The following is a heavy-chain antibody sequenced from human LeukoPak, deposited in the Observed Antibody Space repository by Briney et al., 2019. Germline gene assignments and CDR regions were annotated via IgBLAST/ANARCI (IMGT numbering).Heavy chain of an antibody. J-gene: IGHJ3*02. CDR2: ISWNSGSI. CDR3: AKGVVPAAHDAFDI. V-gene: IGHV3-9*03. CDR1: GFIFDDYA. Sequence: HSGGSLRLSCAASGFIFDDYAMHWVRQAPGKGLEWVSGISWNSGSIGYADSVKGRFTISRDNAKNSLYLQMNSLRAEDMALYYCAKGVVPAAHDAFDIWGQGTMVTVSS. D-gene: IGHD2-2*01.